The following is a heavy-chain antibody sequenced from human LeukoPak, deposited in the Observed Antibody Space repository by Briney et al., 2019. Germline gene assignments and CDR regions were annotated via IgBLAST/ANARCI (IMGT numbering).Heavy chain of an antibody. Sequence: SETLSLTCAVSGYSISSGYYWGWIRQPPGKGLEWIGSIYHSGSTYYNPSLKSRVTISVDTSKNQFSLKLSSVTAADTAVYYCARRGLRNSLDYWGQGTLVTVPS. J-gene: IGHJ4*02. CDR2: IYHSGST. CDR1: GYSISSGYY. D-gene: IGHD5-12*01. V-gene: IGHV4-38-2*01. CDR3: ARRGLRNSLDY.